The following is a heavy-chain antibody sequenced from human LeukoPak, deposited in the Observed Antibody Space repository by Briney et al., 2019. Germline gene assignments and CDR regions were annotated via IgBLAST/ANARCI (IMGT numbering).Heavy chain of an antibody. D-gene: IGHD3-10*01. CDR3: ARHRGSGSPYFDY. Sequence: PSETLSLTCTVSGDSVNNYYWSRIRQSPGKGLEWIGYIYYSGSTKYNPSLKSRVTISVDTSKNQLSLKLSSVTAADTAVYYCARHRGSGSPYFDYWGQGTLVTVSS. CDR2: IYYSGST. J-gene: IGHJ4*02. V-gene: IGHV4-59*08. CDR1: GDSVNNYY.